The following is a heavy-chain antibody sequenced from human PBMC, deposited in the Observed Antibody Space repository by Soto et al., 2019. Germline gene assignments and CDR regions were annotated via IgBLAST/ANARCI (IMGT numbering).Heavy chain of an antibody. CDR3: ARVVAHYDFWSGYYNSPPTFDY. Sequence: QVQLQQWGAGLLKPSETLSLTCAVYGRSFSGYYWSWIRQPPGKGLEWIGEINHSGSTNYNPSLKIRVTISVDTSRNQFSLRLCSVTAADTAVYYCARVVAHYDFWSGYYNSPPTFDYCCQGPLVTASS. CDR2: INHSGST. V-gene: IGHV4-34*01. CDR1: GRSFSGYY. J-gene: IGHJ4*02. D-gene: IGHD3-3*01.